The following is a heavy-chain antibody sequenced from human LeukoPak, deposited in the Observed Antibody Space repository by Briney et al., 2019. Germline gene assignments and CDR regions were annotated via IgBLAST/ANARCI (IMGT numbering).Heavy chain of an antibody. CDR2: ISISITTI. D-gene: IGHD1-7*01. Sequence: VGSLRLSCAASGLIFSSDSMNWGRQAPGKGLWWLSYISISITTIYYADSVKGRFTIYRDNPKNSLYLQMNSLKAEDTAVYYCARNRFPITGTTNNYYSMHVWGKGTTVTVSS. CDR3: ARNRFPITGTTNNYYSMHV. CDR1: GLIFSSDS. J-gene: IGHJ6*03. V-gene: IGHV3-48*04.